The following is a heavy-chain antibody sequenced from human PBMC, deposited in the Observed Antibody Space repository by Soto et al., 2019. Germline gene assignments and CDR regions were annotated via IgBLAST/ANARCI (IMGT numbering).Heavy chain of an antibody. CDR2: ISAYNGNT. CDR3: ARYSSSWYDPNWFDP. CDR1: GYTFTSYG. V-gene: IGHV1-18*01. Sequence: QVQLVQSGAEVKKPGASVKVSCKASGYTFTSYGIIWVRQAPGQGLEWMGWISAYNGNTNYAQKLQGRVTMTTDTSTSTAYMELRSLRSDDTAVYYCARYSSSWYDPNWFDPWGQGTLVTVSS. J-gene: IGHJ5*02. D-gene: IGHD6-13*01.